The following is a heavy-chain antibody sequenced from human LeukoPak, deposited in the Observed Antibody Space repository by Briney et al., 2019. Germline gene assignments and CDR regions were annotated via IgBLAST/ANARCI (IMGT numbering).Heavy chain of an antibody. V-gene: IGHV4-4*07. Sequence: SETLSLTCTVSGGSISSYYWSWIRQPAGKGLEWIGRIYTSGTTNYNPSLKSRVTMSVDTSKNQFSLELNSVTAADTAVYYCARGSRYSSGGVRWFDPWGQGTQVTVSS. CDR2: IYTSGTT. CDR3: ARGSRYSSGGVRWFDP. CDR1: GGSISSYY. J-gene: IGHJ5*02. D-gene: IGHD6-19*01.